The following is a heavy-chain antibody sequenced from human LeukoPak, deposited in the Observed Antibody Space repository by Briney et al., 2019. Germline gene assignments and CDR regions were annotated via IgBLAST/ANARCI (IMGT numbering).Heavy chain of an antibody. CDR3: AKTMVRGVIVY. CDR1: GFTFSSYA. J-gene: IGHJ4*02. Sequence: TGGSLRLSCAASGFTFSSYAMSWVRQAPGKGLEWVSAISGSGGSTYYADSVKGRFTISRDNSKNTLYLQMSSLRAEDTAVYYCAKTMVRGVIVYWGQGTLVTVSS. V-gene: IGHV3-23*01. CDR2: ISGSGGST. D-gene: IGHD3-10*01.